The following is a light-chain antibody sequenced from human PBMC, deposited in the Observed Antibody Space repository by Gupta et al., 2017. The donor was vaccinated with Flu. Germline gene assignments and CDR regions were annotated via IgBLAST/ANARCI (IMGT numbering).Light chain of an antibody. CDR3: SSYTTSNTLV. V-gene: IGLV2-14*01. Sequence: YKYGSWHHPCPAKTPILYVYKDIHRPARVPLRFSGSRSGNTASLTISGLQAEDEADYFCSSYTTSNTLVFGSGTTVTVL. J-gene: IGLJ1*01. CDR1: YKY. CDR2: KDI.